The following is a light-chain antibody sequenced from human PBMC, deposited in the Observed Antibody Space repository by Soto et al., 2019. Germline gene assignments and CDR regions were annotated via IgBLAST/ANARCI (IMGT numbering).Light chain of an antibody. CDR1: ESVTSS. CDR2: AAS. V-gene: IGKV3-15*01. Sequence: EIVMTQSPATLSVSPGDRATLSCRASESVTSSLAWYQQKPGQPPRLLIYAASTRATDVPARFSGGGSETEFTLTISSLQSEDFAVYFFQQYNIWPLWTFGQGTKVEIK. CDR3: QQYNIWPLWT. J-gene: IGKJ1*01.